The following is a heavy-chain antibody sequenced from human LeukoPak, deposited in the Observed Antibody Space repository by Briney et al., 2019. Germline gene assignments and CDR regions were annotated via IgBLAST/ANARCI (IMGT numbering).Heavy chain of an antibody. D-gene: IGHD3-22*01. CDR2: ISYDGSNK. CDR1: GFTFSSYA. J-gene: IGHJ5*02. V-gene: IGHV3-30*04. Sequence: GGSLRLSCAASGFTFSSYAMHWVRQAPGKGLEWVAVISYDGSNKYYADSVKGRFTISRDNSKSTLYLQMNSLRAEDTAVYYCARENYYDSSGYPNWFDPWGQGTLVTVSS. CDR3: ARENYYDSSGYPNWFDP.